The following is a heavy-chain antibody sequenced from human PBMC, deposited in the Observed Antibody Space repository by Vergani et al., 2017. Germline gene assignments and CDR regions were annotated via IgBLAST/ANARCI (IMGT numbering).Heavy chain of an antibody. CDR3: ARWVVVAAVNYGMDV. CDR2: IYPGDSDT. CDR1: GYSFTSYW. D-gene: IGHD2-15*01. V-gene: IGHV5-51*01. Sequence: EVQLVQSGAEVKKPGESLKISCKGSGYSFTSYWIGWVRQMPGKGLEWMGIIYPGDSDTRYSPSFQGQATISADKSISTAYLQWSSLKASDTAMYYCARWVVVAAVNYGMDVWGQGTTVTVSS. J-gene: IGHJ6*02.